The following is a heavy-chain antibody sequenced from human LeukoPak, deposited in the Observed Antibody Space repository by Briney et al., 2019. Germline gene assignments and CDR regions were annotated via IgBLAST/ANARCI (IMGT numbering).Heavy chain of an antibody. D-gene: IGHD5-12*01. Sequence: PSETLSLTCAVYGGSFSGYYWSWIRQPPGKGLEWIGEINHSGSTNYNPSLKGRVTISVDTSKNQFSLKLSSVTAADTAVYYCARVAMGTRDAFDIWGQGTMVTVSS. J-gene: IGHJ3*02. CDR2: INHSGST. CDR1: GGSFSGYY. V-gene: IGHV4-34*01. CDR3: ARVAMGTRDAFDI.